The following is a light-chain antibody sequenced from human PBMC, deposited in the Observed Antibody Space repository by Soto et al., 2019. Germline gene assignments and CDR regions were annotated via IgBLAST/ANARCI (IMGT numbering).Light chain of an antibody. CDR2: AAS. V-gene: IGKV3-20*01. CDR1: QSVDSYY. J-gene: IGKJ2*01. Sequence: EIVLTQSPGTLSLSPGERATLSCRASQSVDSYYLAWYHQRPGQAPRLLISAASRRATGIPDRFSGSGSGTDFTLSISRLEPEDFGVYYGQQHVKSPRTFGQGTKLEIK. CDR3: QQHVKSPRT.